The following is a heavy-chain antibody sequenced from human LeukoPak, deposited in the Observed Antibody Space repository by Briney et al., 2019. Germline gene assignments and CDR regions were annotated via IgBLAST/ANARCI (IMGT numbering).Heavy chain of an antibody. CDR3: ARGGYSYGYSGAY. J-gene: IGHJ4*02. D-gene: IGHD5-18*01. CDR1: GFTFSSYW. V-gene: IGHV3-74*01. Sequence: GGSLRLSCAASGFTFSSYWMHWVRQAPGKGLVWGSRINSDGRRKSYADSVKGRFTISRDNAKNTLYLQMNSLRAEDTAVYYCARGGYSYGYSGAYWGQRTLVTVSS. CDR2: INSDGRRK.